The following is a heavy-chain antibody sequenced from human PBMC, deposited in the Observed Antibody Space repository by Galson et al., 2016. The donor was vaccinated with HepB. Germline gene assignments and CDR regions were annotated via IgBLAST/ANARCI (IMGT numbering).Heavy chain of an antibody. CDR1: GDSVYNNGAA. J-gene: IGHJ6*02. D-gene: IGHD3-10*01. V-gene: IGHV6-1*01. CDR3: ARAVMLGRGMDV. Sequence: CAISGDSVYNNGAAWVWIRQSPSRGLERLGRTFYRSTWENHYTGSVRNRITISPDTSRNQFSLHLNSVTPEDTAVYYCARAVMLGRGMDVWGQGTTVTVSS. CDR2: TFYRSTWEN.